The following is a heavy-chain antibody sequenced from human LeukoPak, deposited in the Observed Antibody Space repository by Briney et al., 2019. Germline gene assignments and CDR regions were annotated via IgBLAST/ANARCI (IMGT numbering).Heavy chain of an antibody. CDR1: GASISSYY. J-gene: IGHJ4*02. Sequence: SETLSLTCTVSGASISSYYWNWFRQSPGKGLEWIGNIHYSGGTNYSPSLKSRVTISVDTSKNQLSLRLRSVTAADTALYYCARGGESTSWHTDYWGQGTLLTVSS. V-gene: IGHV4-59*01. D-gene: IGHD6-13*01. CDR2: IHYSGGT. CDR3: ARGGESTSWHTDY.